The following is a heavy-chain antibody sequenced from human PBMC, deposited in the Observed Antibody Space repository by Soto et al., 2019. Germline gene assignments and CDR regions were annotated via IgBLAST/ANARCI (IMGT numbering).Heavy chain of an antibody. V-gene: IGHV4-31*03. J-gene: IGHJ4*02. D-gene: IGHD3-22*01. CDR2: IYYSGST. CDR1: GGSISSGGYY. CDR3: ARGELGGYYDSSGYYTDY. Sequence: QVQLQESGPGLVKPSQTLSLTCTVSGGSISSGGYYWSWIRQHPGKGLEWIGYIYYSGSTYYNPSLKSRVTISVDPSKNQFSLKLSSVTAADTAVYYCARGELGGYYDSSGYYTDYWGQGTLVTVSS.